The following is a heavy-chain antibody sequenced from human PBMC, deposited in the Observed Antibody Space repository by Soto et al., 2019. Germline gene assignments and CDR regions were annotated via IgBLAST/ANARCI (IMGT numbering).Heavy chain of an antibody. CDR3: ATSLYYYDSSGQYFDY. D-gene: IGHD3-22*01. Sequence: PGGSLRLSCAASGFTFSNYAMSWVRQAPGKGLEWVSALNGNGVATFYADSVKGRFTISRDNAKNSLYLQMNSLRAEDTAVYYCATSLYYYDSSGQYFDYWGQGTLVTVSS. J-gene: IGHJ4*02. CDR2: LNGNGVAT. V-gene: IGHV3-23*01. CDR1: GFTFSNYA.